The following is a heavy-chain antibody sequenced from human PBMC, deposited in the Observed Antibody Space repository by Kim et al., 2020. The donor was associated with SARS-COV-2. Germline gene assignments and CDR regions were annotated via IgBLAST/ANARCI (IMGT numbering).Heavy chain of an antibody. CDR3: ARDLFFDILTGHHDAFDI. D-gene: IGHD3-9*01. Sequence: ASVKVSCKASGYTFTSYGISWVRQAPGQGLEWMGWISAYNGNTNYAQKLQGRVTMTTDTSTSTAYMELRSLRSDDTAVYYCARDLFFDILTGHHDAFDIWGQGTMVTVSS. V-gene: IGHV1-18*04. CDR1: GYTFTSYG. CDR2: ISAYNGNT. J-gene: IGHJ3*02.